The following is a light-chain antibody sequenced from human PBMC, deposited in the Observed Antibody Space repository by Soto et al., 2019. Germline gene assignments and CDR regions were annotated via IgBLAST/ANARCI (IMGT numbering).Light chain of an antibody. CDR2: DNN. J-gene: IGLJ2*01. CDR3: GTWDNSRSAVV. V-gene: IGLV1-51*01. CDR1: SSNIGNNY. Sequence: QSVLTQPPSVSAAPGQKVTISCSGSSSNIGNNYVSWYQHLPGTAPKLLIYDNNDRPSGIPDRFSGSKSGTSATLGITGLQTGDEAGYYCGTWDNSRSAVVFGGGTKVTVL.